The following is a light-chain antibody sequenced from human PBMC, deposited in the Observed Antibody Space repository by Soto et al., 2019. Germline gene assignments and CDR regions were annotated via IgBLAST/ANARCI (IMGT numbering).Light chain of an antibody. V-gene: IGKV3-20*01. CDR2: GAS. CDR3: QQYGSSRT. CDR1: QSVSSNY. Sequence: EIVLTQSPGTLSLSPGERATLSCRASQSVSSNYLAWYQQKLGQAPRLLVYGASSRATGIPDRFSGSGSGTDFTLTISRLEPEDLAVYYCQQYGSSRTFGQRTKVEIK. J-gene: IGKJ1*01.